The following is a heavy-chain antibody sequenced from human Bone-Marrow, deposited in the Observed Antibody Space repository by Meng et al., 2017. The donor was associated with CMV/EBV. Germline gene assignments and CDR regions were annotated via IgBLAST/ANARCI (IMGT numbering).Heavy chain of an antibody. CDR3: ARIGGIVVVPAATRDWWFDP. CDR2: IYHSGST. CDR1: GGSISSSNW. Sequence: SETLSLTCAVSGGSISSSNWWSWVRQPPGKGLEWIGEIYHSGSTNYNPSLKSRVTISVDKSKNQFSLKLSSVTAADTAVYYCARIGGIVVVPAATRDWWFDPWGQGTRVTGSS. D-gene: IGHD2-2*01. V-gene: IGHV4-4*02. J-gene: IGHJ5*02.